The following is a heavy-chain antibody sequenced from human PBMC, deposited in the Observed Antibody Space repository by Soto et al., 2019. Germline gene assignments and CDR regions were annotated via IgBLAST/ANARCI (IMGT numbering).Heavy chain of an antibody. CDR3: ETPVYVLVPAARINPCHYGMDV. D-gene: IGHD2-2*01. Sequence: GGSLRLSCAASGFTFSSYSMNWVRQAPGKGLEWVSYISSSSSTIYYADSVKGRFTISRDNAKNSLYLQMNSLRAEDTAVYYSETPVYVLVPAARINPCHYGMDVWGQGTTVTVSS. V-gene: IGHV3-48*01. CDR1: GFTFSSYS. J-gene: IGHJ6*02. CDR2: ISSSSSTI.